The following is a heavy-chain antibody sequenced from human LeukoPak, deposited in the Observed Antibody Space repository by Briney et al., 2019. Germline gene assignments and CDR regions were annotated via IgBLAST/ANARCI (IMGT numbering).Heavy chain of an antibody. CDR1: GFTFSSYG. Sequence: GGSLRLSCAASGFTFSSYGMHWVRQAPGKGLEGVAVISYDGSNKYYAVSVKGRFTISRDNSKNTLYLQMNSLRAEDTAVYYCAKGARYSSSWYGGDYWGQGTLVTVSS. CDR3: AKGARYSSSWYGGDY. D-gene: IGHD6-13*01. J-gene: IGHJ4*02. CDR2: ISYDGSNK. V-gene: IGHV3-30*18.